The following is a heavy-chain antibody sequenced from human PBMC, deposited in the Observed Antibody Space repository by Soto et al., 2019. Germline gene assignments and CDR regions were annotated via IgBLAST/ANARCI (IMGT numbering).Heavy chain of an antibody. CDR1: GFTFSSYG. J-gene: IGHJ2*01. CDR2: ISYDGSNK. CDR3: ANRYCSGGSCPLGYWYFDL. Sequence: QVQLVESGGGVVQPGRSLRLSCAASGFTFSSYGMHWVRQAPGKGLEWVAVISYDGSNKYYADSVKGRFTISRDNSKNTLYLQMHSLRAEDTAVYYCANRYCSGGSCPLGYWYFDLWGRGTLVTVSS. V-gene: IGHV3-30*18. D-gene: IGHD2-15*01.